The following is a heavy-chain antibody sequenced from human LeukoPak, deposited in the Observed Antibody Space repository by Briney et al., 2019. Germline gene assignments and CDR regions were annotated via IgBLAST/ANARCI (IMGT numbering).Heavy chain of an antibody. D-gene: IGHD2-2*01. CDR2: IYTSGIT. CDR1: GGSISSGSYY. CDR3: ARVSQSSLDAFDF. Sequence: PSQTLSLTCIVSGGSISSGSYYWSWIRQPAGKGLEWIGRIYTSGITNYNPSLKSRVTISVDTSKNQFSLKLSSVTAADTAVYYCARVSQSSLDAFDFWGQGTMVTVSS. V-gene: IGHV4-61*02. J-gene: IGHJ3*01.